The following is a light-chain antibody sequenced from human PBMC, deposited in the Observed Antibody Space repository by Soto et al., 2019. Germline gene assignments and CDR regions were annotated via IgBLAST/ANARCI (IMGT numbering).Light chain of an antibody. J-gene: IGKJ1*01. V-gene: IGKV1-6*01. CDR1: QDIRNG. CDR2: AAF. Sequence: AIQMTQSPSSLSASVGDRVTITCRASQDIRNGLAWYQQKPGQAPHLLIFAAFNLQSGVPSRFSGGGSGTHFTLTISSLQPDDFATYYCLQYYNFSWTFGQGTKVDIK. CDR3: LQYYNFSWT.